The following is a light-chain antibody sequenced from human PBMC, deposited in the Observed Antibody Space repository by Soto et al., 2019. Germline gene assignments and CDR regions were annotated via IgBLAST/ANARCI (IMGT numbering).Light chain of an antibody. CDR2: AAS. CDR3: QQLNSYPRT. V-gene: IGKV1-9*01. Sequence: DIQLTQSPSFLSASVGDRVTITCRASQGISSYLAWYQQKPGKAPKLLIYAASTLQSGVPSRFSGSGSGTEFTLTISRLQPEYFASYYCQQLNSYPRTFGQGTKLEIK. CDR1: QGISSY. J-gene: IGKJ2*02.